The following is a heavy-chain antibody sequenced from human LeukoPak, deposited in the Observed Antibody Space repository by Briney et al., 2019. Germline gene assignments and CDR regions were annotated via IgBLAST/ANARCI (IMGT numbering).Heavy chain of an antibody. J-gene: IGHJ4*02. CDR3: ARLGSSWDFFDF. D-gene: IGHD6-13*01. V-gene: IGHV3-7*01. Sequence: GGSLRLSCAASGFTLSGYWMSWVRQLPGKRLEWVANIKQDAGEIRYVDSVKGRFTISRDNAKNSVYLQMNSLRAEDTGVYYCARLGSSWDFFDFWGRGTLVTVS. CDR1: GFTLSGYW. CDR2: IKQDAGEI.